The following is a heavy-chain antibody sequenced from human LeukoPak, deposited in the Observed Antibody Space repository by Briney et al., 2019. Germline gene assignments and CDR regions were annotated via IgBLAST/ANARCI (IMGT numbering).Heavy chain of an antibody. J-gene: IGHJ5*02. CDR2: MYYSGST. D-gene: IGHD2-15*01. V-gene: IGHV4-59*01. Sequence: SETLSLPCTVSGGSMNDYYWPWIRQPPGKGLEWIGYMYYSGSTNYNPSLKSRVSISIDTSKNQFSLKLSSVTAADTAVYYCARDRYCIGGICYSGRFDPWGRGTLVTVSS. CDR1: GGSMNDYY. CDR3: ARDRYCIGGICYSGRFDP.